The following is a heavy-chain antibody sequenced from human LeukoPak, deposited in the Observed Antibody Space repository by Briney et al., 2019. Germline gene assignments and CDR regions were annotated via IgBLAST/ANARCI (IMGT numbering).Heavy chain of an antibody. CDR2: IYYSGSP. CDR1: GGSISYYY. J-gene: IGHJ4*02. V-gene: IGHV4-59*08. CDR3: ASSIAVADPFDY. D-gene: IGHD6-13*01. Sequence: RASETLSLTCTVSGGSISYYYWSWIRQPPGKGLEWIGYIYYSGSPTYNPSLKSRVTISVDTSKNQFSLKLSSVTATDTAVYYCASSIAVADPFDYWGQGTLVTVSS.